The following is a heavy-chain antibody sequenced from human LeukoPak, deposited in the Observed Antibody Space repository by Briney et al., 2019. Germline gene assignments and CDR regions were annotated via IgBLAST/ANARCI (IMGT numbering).Heavy chain of an antibody. D-gene: IGHD3-10*01. V-gene: IGHV3-66*01. J-gene: IGHJ3*02. CDR3: ARGLPSGHDAFDI. CDR1: GFTVSSNY. Sequence: GGSLRLSCAASGFTVSSNYMSWVRQAPGKGLEWVSVIYTGGDTYYADSAKGRFTISRDNSKNTLYLQMNSLRAEDTAVYYCARGLPSGHDAFDIWGQGTMVTVSS. CDR2: IYTGGDT.